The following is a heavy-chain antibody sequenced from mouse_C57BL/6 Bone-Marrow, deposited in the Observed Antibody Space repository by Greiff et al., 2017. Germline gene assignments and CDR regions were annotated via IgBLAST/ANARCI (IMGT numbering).Heavy chain of an antibody. CDR3: ASAVVASFDY. V-gene: IGHV1-72*01. D-gene: IGHD1-1*01. CDR2: IDPNSGGT. J-gene: IGHJ2*01. CDR1: GYTFTSYW. Sequence: QVQLQQPGAELVKPGASVKLSCTASGYTFTSYWMHWVKQRPGRGLEWIGRIDPNSGGTKYNEKFKSKATLTVDKPSSTAYLPLRSLTSEASAAFECASAVVASFDYWGQGTTLTVSS.